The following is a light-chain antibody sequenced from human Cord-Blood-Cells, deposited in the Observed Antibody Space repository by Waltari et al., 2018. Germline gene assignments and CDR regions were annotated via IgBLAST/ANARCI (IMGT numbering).Light chain of an antibody. Sequence: EIVSTQSPGTLALSLGERATLSCSASQSVSSSYLAWYQQKPGQAPRPLIYGASSRATGIPDRFSGSGSGTDFTLTISRLEPEDFAVYYCQQYGSSPSYTFGQGTKLEIK. V-gene: IGKV3-20*01. CDR2: GAS. CDR3: QQYGSSPSYT. J-gene: IGKJ2*01. CDR1: QSVSSSY.